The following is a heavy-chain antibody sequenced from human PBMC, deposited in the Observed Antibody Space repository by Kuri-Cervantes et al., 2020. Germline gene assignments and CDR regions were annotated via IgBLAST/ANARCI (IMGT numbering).Heavy chain of an antibody. Sequence: SETLSLTCTVSGGSISRYYWSWIRQPAGKGLEWVGSIYHSGSTYYNPSLKSRVTISVDTSKNQFSLKLSSVTAADTAVYYCARHSFGYYDSSGYYRVGGYFDYWGQGTLVTVSS. CDR1: GGSISRYY. J-gene: IGHJ4*02. CDR2: IYHSGST. D-gene: IGHD3-22*01. CDR3: ARHSFGYYDSSGYYRVGGYFDY. V-gene: IGHV4-59*08.